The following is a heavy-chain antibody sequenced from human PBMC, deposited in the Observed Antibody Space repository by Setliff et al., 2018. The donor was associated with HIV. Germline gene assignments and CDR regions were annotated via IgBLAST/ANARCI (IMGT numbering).Heavy chain of an antibody. CDR3: ARHHLVDPFDY. CDR1: GGSISRSNYY. Sequence: PSETLSLTCAVSGGSISRSNYYWGWIRQPPGKGLEWIGIIFYSGSTYYNPSLKSRLIMSVDTSKNQFSLKLSSVTAADTAVYYCARHHLVDPFDYWGHGTLVTVSS. D-gene: IGHD2-2*01. V-gene: IGHV4-39*01. CDR2: IFYSGST. J-gene: IGHJ4*01.